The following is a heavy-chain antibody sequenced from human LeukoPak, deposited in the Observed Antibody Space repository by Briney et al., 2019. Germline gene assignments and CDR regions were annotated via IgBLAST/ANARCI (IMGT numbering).Heavy chain of an antibody. CDR2: ISYSGST. Sequence: SETLSLTCTVSGGSINSNYRSWIRQPPEKGLEWIGYISYSGSTNYNTSLKRRVTISLDSSKSQFSLNLNSVTAADTAVYYCARGRQVGNTGYYFDYWGQGTLVTVSS. CDR1: GGSINSNY. V-gene: IGHV4-59*01. J-gene: IGHJ4*02. D-gene: IGHD1-26*01. CDR3: ARGRQVGNTGYYFDY.